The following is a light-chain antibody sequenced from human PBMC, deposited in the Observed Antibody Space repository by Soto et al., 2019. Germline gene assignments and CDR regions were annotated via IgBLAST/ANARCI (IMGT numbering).Light chain of an antibody. CDR3: QQYNTWPET. V-gene: IGKV3-15*01. CDR2: GAS. J-gene: IGKJ1*01. CDR1: QSVTSN. Sequence: EIVMTQSPATLSVSPGERATLSCRASQSVTSNLAWYQQKPGQAPRLLIYGASPRATGIPARFSGSGSGPEFPLTHRRLQYEDCAIYFCQQYNTWPETFGQGTQVEIK.